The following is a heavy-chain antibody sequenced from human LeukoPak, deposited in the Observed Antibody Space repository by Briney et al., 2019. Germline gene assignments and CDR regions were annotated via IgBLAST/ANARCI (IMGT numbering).Heavy chain of an antibody. CDR3: ARTVYERSGYLY. CDR1: GFTFSDYA. D-gene: IGHD3-22*01. J-gene: IGHJ4*02. CDR2: ISSVGGRT. V-gene: IGHV3-64*01. Sequence: GGSLRLSCEVSGFTFSDYAMHWVRQAPGKGLEYVSAISSVGGRTYYGNSVKGRFTISRDISKNTLYLQMGSLRAEDMAVYYCARTVYERSGYLYWGQGTLVSVST.